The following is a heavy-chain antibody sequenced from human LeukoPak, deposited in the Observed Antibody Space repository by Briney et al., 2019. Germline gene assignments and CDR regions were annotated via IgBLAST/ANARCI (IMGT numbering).Heavy chain of an antibody. V-gene: IGHV4-59*01. CDR2: IYYSGST. J-gene: IGHJ4*02. D-gene: IGHD3-22*01. CDR3: ARGTYYYDSSGYYPNTFDY. CDR1: GASISSSY. Sequence: SETLSLTCTVSGASISSSYWNWIRQPAGKGLEWIGYIYYSGSTNYNPSLKSRVTISVDTSKNQFSLKLSSVTAADTAVYYCARGTYYYDSSGYYPNTFDYWGQGTLVTVSS.